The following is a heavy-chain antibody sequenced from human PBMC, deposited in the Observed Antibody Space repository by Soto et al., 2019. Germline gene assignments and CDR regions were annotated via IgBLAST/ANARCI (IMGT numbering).Heavy chain of an antibody. D-gene: IGHD3-3*01. V-gene: IGHV1-18*01. CDR1: GYTFTSYG. CDR3: ARDYDFWSGYKSAYALDY. J-gene: IGHJ4*02. Sequence: ASVKVSCKASGYTFTSYGISWVRQAPGQGLEWMGWISAYNGNTNYAQKLQGRVTMTTDTSTSTAYMELRSLRSDDTAVYYCARDYDFWSGYKSAYALDYWGQGTLVTVLL. CDR2: ISAYNGNT.